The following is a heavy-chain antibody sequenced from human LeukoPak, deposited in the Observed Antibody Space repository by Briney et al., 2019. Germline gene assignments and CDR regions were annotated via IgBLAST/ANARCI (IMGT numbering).Heavy chain of an antibody. Sequence: SETLSLTCTVSGGSISSSSYYWGWIRQPPGKGLEWIGYIYYSGSTNYNPSLKSRVTISVDTSKNQFSLKLSSVTAADTAVYYCARHLEGYEYYYDGSAYRTWGQGTMVTVSS. CDR2: IYYSGST. CDR3: ARHLEGYEYYYDGSAYRT. J-gene: IGHJ3*01. CDR1: GGSISSSSYY. V-gene: IGHV4-61*05. D-gene: IGHD3-22*01.